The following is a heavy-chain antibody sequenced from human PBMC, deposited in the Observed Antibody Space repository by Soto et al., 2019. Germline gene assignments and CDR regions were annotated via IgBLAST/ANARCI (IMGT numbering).Heavy chain of an antibody. J-gene: IGHJ4*01. V-gene: IGHV3-15*07. CDR3: TTDSYITTLTVRFDY. D-gene: IGHD3-22*01. CDR2: VKSKKDGGTT. Sequence: EVHLVESGGGLVKPGGSLRLSCAASGFTFSNAWINWVRQTPGRGLERVGRVKSKKDGGTTDFAPLVKGRFAISRDDSKHMAYLEMNSLQTEDTAIYYCTTDSYITTLTVRFDYWGHGTLVTVSS. CDR1: GFTFSNAW.